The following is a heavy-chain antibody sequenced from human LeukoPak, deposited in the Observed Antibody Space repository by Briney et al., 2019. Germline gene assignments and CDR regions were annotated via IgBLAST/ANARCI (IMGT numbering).Heavy chain of an antibody. CDR2: IEPSDSYT. J-gene: IGHJ3*01. CDR3: ARPSHYESRGDAFDV. D-gene: IGHD3-22*01. Sequence: GESPKIPCKGLGYRFTSYWISWVRQLPGKGLECMGGIEPSDSYTNYSPSFQGHVTISVDKSISTAYLQWSSLRASDTAMYYCARPSHYESRGDAFDVWGQGTMVTVSS. CDR1: GYRFTSYW. V-gene: IGHV5-10-1*01.